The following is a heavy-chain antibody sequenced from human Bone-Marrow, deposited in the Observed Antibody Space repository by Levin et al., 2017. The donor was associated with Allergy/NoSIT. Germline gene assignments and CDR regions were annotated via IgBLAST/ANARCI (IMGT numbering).Heavy chain of an antibody. CDR3: AKKVRGVTTPFDY. D-gene: IGHD4-17*01. CDR2: ISGSGGST. CDR1: GFTFSSYA. Sequence: GESLKISCAASGFTFSSYAMSWVRQAPGKGLEWVSAISGSGGSTYYADSVKGRFTISRDNSKNTLYLQMNSLRAEDTAVYYCAKKVRGVTTPFDYWGQGTLVTVSS. J-gene: IGHJ4*02. V-gene: IGHV3-23*01.